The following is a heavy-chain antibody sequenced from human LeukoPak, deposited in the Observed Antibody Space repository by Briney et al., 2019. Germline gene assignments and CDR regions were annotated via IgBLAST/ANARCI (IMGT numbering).Heavy chain of an antibody. CDR3: AKLGYSSSWYNFDY. Sequence: GGSLRLSCAASGFTFSSYGMHWVRQAPGKGLEWVAFIRYDGSNKYYADSVKGRFTISRDNSKNTLYLQMNSLRAEDTAVYYCAKLGYSSSWYNFDYWGQGTLVTVSS. CDR2: IRYDGSNK. V-gene: IGHV3-30*02. D-gene: IGHD6-13*01. CDR1: GFTFSSYG. J-gene: IGHJ4*02.